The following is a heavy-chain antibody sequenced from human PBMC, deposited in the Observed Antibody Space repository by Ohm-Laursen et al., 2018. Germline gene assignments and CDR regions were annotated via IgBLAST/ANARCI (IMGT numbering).Heavy chain of an antibody. J-gene: IGHJ4*02. Sequence: SLRLSCSASRFTFSSYAMTWVRQVPGKGLEWVSTITPSSGSTHYADSVKGRFTISRDNSKNTLYLQMNSLRAEDTAVYYCAKATSHSDSSGYYPFDYWGQGTLVTVSS. CDR2: ITPSSGST. CDR3: AKATSHSDSSGYYPFDY. V-gene: IGHV3-23*01. CDR1: RFTFSSYA. D-gene: IGHD3-22*01.